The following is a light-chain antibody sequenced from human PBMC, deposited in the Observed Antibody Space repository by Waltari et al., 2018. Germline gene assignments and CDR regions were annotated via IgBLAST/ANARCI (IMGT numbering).Light chain of an antibody. CDR3: QQYNSWLWT. J-gene: IGKJ1*01. Sequence: EIVMTQSPATLSVSLGERATLSCRASQSVGSNLAWYQQKPGQAPRLLIYGASTRATGIPARFSGSGSGTEFTLTISSLQSEDFAVYYCQQYNSWLWTFGQGTKVEIK. V-gene: IGKV3-15*01. CDR2: GAS. CDR1: QSVGSN.